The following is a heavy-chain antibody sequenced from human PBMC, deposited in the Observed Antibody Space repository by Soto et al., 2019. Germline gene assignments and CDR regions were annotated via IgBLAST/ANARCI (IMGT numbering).Heavy chain of an antibody. D-gene: IGHD3-10*01. CDR2: INWNSGNI. CDR1: GFTFDDYA. Sequence: EAQLVESGGGLVQFGRSLRLSCAASGFTFDDYAMHWVRQAPGKGLEWVSSINWNSGNIGYADSVKGRFTISRDNAKNSLYLQINSLRAEDTALYYCAKGGVDYYGSGSYIDYWGQGTLVTVSS. CDR3: AKGGVDYYGSGSYIDY. V-gene: IGHV3-9*01. J-gene: IGHJ4*02.